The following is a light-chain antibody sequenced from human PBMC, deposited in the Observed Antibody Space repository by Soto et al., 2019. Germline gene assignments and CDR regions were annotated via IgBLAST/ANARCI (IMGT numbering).Light chain of an antibody. V-gene: IGKV1-17*01. J-gene: IGKJ2*01. Sequence: DIPMTQSPSSLSASVGDRVTITCRAGQGIGNDLIWFQQRPGKVPKRLIYAASTLDSGVPSRFSGSVSGTEFTLTINSLQPEDFVTYYCLQHNTYPYDFGQGTKLEIK. CDR1: QGIGND. CDR2: AAS. CDR3: LQHNTYPYD.